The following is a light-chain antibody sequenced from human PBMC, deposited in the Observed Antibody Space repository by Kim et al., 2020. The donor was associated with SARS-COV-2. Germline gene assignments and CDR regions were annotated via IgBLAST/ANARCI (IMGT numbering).Light chain of an antibody. Sequence: NFMLTQPHSVSESPGKTVTISCTRSSGSIASNYVQWYQQRPGSAPTTVIYEDNQRPSGVPDRFSGSIDSSSNSASLTISGLKTADEADYYCQSYDSSNEVFGGGTQLTVL. J-gene: IGLJ3*02. CDR2: EDN. CDR3: QSYDSSNEV. CDR1: SGSIASNY. V-gene: IGLV6-57*04.